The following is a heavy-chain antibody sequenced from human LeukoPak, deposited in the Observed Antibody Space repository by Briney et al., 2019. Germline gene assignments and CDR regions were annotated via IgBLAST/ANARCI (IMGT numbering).Heavy chain of an antibody. J-gene: IGHJ4*02. CDR3: AGQRTGYSPFDY. CDR1: GGSISNYY. CDR2: IYYSGST. D-gene: IGHD3-9*01. Sequence: SETLSLPCTVSGGSISNYYWSWIRQPPGKGLKWIGYIYYSGSTNYNPSLKSRVTISVDTSKNQFSLKLSSVTAADTAVYYCAGQRTGYSPFDYWGQGTLVTVSS. V-gene: IGHV4-59*01.